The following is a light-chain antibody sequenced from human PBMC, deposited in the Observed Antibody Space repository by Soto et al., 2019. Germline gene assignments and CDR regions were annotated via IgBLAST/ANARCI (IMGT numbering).Light chain of an antibody. J-gene: IGKJ1*01. CDR2: KAS. Sequence: DIQMTQSPSTLSAFVGDRVTITCRASQSIGSWLAWYQQKPGKAPKLLIYKASTLQNGDPSRFSGCGFGTEFTLTISSLQPDDFATFFCQQYHSYWTFGQGTKVEIK. CDR1: QSIGSW. CDR3: QQYHSYWT. V-gene: IGKV1-5*03.